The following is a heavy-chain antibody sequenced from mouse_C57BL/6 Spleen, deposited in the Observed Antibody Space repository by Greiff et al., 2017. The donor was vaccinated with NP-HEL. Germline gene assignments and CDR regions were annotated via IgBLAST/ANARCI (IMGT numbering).Heavy chain of an antibody. CDR1: GYTFTSYW. CDR3: GLITTVEGFDV. Sequence: QVQLKESGAELAKPGASVKLSCKASGYTFTSYWMHWVKQRPGQGLEWIGYINPSSGYTKYNQKFKDKATLTADKSSSTAYMQLSSLTYEDSAVYYCGLITTVEGFDVWGTGTTVTVSS. CDR2: INPSSGYT. D-gene: IGHD1-1*01. J-gene: IGHJ1*03. V-gene: IGHV1-7*01.